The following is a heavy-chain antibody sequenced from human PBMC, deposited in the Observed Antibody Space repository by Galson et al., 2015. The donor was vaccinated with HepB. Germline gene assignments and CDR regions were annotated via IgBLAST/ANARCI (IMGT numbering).Heavy chain of an antibody. CDR1: GGSISSGSYY. J-gene: IGHJ5*02. CDR2: IYYSGTT. V-gene: IGHV4-39*01. CDR3: ARLLRYFDWWGLAFDP. D-gene: IGHD3-9*01. Sequence: ETLSLTCTVSGGSISSGSYYWGWIRQPPGKGLEWIGSIYYSGTTYYNPSPKIRVPISVDTSKNQFPLKLSSVTAADTAVYYCARLLRYFDWWGLAFDPWGQGTLVAVSS.